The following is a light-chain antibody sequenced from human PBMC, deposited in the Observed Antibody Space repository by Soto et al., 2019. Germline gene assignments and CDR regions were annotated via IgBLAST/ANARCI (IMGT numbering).Light chain of an antibody. CDR2: EVS. V-gene: IGLV2-8*01. Sequence: QSALTQPPSASGSPGQSVTISCTGTSSDVGGYNYVSWYQQHPGKAPKVMMYEVSKRPSGVPDRFSGSKSGNTDSLTVSGLQAEDEADYYCSSYGGTNSLKVFGGGTKVTVL. CDR1: SSDVGGYNY. J-gene: IGLJ2*01. CDR3: SSYGGTNSLKV.